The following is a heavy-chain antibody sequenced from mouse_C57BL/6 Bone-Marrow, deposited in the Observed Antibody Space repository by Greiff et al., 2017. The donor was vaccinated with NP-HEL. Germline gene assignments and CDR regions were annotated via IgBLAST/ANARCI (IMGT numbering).Heavy chain of an antibody. V-gene: IGHV5-17*01. CDR3: ARKDNWDYYFDY. D-gene: IGHD4-1*01. Sequence: EVQRVESGGGLVKPGGSLKLSCAASGFTFSDYGMHWVRQAPEKGLEWVAYISSGSSTIYSADTVKGRFTISRDNAKNTLFLQMTSLRSEDTAMYYCARKDNWDYYFDYWGQGTTLTVSS. CDR2: ISSGSSTI. J-gene: IGHJ2*01. CDR1: GFTFSDYG.